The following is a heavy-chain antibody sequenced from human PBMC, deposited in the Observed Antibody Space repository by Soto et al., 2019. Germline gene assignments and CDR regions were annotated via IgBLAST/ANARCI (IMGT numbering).Heavy chain of an antibody. Sequence: PGGSLRLSCEGSGFTFSRHALHWVRQAPGKGLEWVAVVSKDGSVKYWIESVKGRFTLSRDNSKNTVYLEMNSLRPEDTGVYYCVRSRSGAVADSFDLWGQLTLFTVSS. D-gene: IGHD3-10*01. V-gene: IGHV3-30-3*01. CDR1: GFTFSRHA. CDR3: VRSRSGAVADSFDL. J-gene: IGHJ4*02. CDR2: VSKDGSVK.